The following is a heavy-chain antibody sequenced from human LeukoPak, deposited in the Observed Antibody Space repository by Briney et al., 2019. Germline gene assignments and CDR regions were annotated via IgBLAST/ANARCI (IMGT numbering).Heavy chain of an antibody. J-gene: IGHJ3*02. CDR1: GFTFDDYA. D-gene: IGHD6-19*01. Sequence: SGGSLRLSCAASGFTFDDYAMHWVRQAPGKGLEWVSGISWNSGSIGYADSVKGRFTISRDNAKNSLYLQMNSLRAEDMALYYCARVAAPDAFDIWGQGTMVTVSS. CDR2: ISWNSGSI. V-gene: IGHV3-9*03. CDR3: ARVAAPDAFDI.